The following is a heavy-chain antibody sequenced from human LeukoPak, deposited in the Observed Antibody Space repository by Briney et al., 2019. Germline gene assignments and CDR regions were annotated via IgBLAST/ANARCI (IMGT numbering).Heavy chain of an antibody. CDR2: IFHGGRT. Sequence: SETLSLTCTVSGYSISSGYYWGWIGQPPGKGLDWFGNIFHGGRTDNNPSLKRRVSISVDTSKSQISLKLTSVTAADTAVYYCARENWIPDYWGQGTLVTVSS. CDR1: GYSISSGYY. D-gene: IGHD1-1*01. J-gene: IGHJ4*02. CDR3: ARENWIPDY. V-gene: IGHV4-38-2*02.